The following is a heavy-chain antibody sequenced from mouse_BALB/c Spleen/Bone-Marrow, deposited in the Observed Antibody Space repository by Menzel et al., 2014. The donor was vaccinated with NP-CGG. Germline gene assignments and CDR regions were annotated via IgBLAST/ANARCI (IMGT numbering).Heavy chain of an antibody. CDR1: GYTFTNYF. J-gene: IGHJ1*01. CDR3: TRSGYYGYGWYFDV. Sequence: QVQLQQSGVELVKPGASVKLSCRVSGYTFTNYFVYWVKQRPGQGLEWIGEINPSNDTPNFNEKFKSKATLTVDKSSSTAYMQLSSLTSEDSAVYYCTRSGYYGYGWYFDVWGAGTTVTVSS. V-gene: IGHV1S81*02. D-gene: IGHD1-2*01. CDR2: INPSNDTP.